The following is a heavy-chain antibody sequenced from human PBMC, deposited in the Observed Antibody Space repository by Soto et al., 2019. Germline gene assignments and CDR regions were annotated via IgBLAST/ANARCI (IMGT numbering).Heavy chain of an antibody. CDR2: IYYSGST. V-gene: IGHV4-59*08. CDR1: GGSISSYY. D-gene: IGHD4-4*01. Sequence: SETLSLTCTVSGGSISSYYWSWIRQPPGKGLEWIGYIYYSGSTNYNPSLKSRVTISVDTSKNQFSLKLSSVTAADTAVYYCARQREDSNYESPHQVDYYYYYYYMDVWGKGTTVTVSS. J-gene: IGHJ6*03. CDR3: ARQREDSNYESPHQVDYYYYYYYMDV.